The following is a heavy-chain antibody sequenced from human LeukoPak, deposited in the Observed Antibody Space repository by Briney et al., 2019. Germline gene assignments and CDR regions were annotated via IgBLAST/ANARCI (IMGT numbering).Heavy chain of an antibody. Sequence: GGSLRLSCAASGFTFSSYGMHWVRQAPGKGLEWVAVISYDGSNKYYADSVKGRFTISRDNSKNTLYPQMNSLRAEDTAVYYCAKLDCSGGSCYFDYWGQGTLVTVSS. CDR1: GFTFSSYG. J-gene: IGHJ4*02. D-gene: IGHD2-15*01. CDR2: ISYDGSNK. CDR3: AKLDCSGGSCYFDY. V-gene: IGHV3-30*18.